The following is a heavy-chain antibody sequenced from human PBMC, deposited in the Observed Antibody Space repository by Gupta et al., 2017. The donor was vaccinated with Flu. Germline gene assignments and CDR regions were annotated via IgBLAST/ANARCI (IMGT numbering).Heavy chain of an antibody. D-gene: IGHD1-26*01. J-gene: IGHJ4*01. V-gene: IGHV2-5*02. CDR1: GFSRSTNAVA. CDR2: IYWDDDK. Sequence: QITLKESGPTLVSPTQTHALTCTFSGFSRSTNAVAVTWIRQPPGKSLAWLALIYWDDDKGYSPSLRTRLTITKDTSKNQVVLTMTNMAPVDTATYYCAHRMRGSFSAVDYWGHGTLGTVSS. CDR3: AHRMRGSFSAVDY.